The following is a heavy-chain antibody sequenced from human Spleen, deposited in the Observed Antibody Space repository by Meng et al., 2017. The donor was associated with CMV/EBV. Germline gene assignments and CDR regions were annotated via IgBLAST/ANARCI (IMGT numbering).Heavy chain of an antibody. D-gene: IGHD3-10*01. V-gene: IGHV4-31*03. CDR1: GDSIGSGGFY. Sequence: LRLSCTVSGDSIGSGGFYWSWIRQHPGKGLEYIGNIYYTGSTYYNPSLKSRVAISIDTSKKQFSLDLNSVTAADTAVYYCALTMDNWFDPWGQGTPVTVSS. J-gene: IGHJ5*02. CDR3: ALTMDNWFDP. CDR2: IYYTGST.